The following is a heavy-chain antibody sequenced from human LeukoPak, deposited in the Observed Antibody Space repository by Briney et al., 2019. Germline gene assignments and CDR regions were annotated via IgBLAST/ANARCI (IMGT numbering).Heavy chain of an antibody. CDR3: ARGAVEQWQTFDY. CDR2: IYYSGST. V-gene: IGHV4-31*03. D-gene: IGHD6-19*01. CDR1: GGSISSGGYY. Sequence: SETLSLTCTVSGGSISSGGYYWSWIRRHPGKGLEWIGYIYYSGSTYYNPSLKSRVTISVDTSKNQFSLKLSSVTAADTAVYYCARGAVEQWQTFDYWGQGTLVTVSS. J-gene: IGHJ4*02.